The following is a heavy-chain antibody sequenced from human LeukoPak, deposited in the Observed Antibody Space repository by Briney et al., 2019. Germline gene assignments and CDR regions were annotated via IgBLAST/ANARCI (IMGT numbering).Heavy chain of an antibody. CDR1: GGSISSGDYS. Sequence: KSSETLSLTCTVSGGSISSGDYSWSWIRQPPGKGLEWIGYIYYSGSTYYNPSLKSRVTISVDTSKNQFSLKLSSVPAADTAVYYCARAIWLEWLFFDYWGQGTLVTVSS. V-gene: IGHV4-30-4*08. D-gene: IGHD3-3*01. CDR2: IYYSGST. J-gene: IGHJ4*02. CDR3: ARAIWLEWLFFDY.